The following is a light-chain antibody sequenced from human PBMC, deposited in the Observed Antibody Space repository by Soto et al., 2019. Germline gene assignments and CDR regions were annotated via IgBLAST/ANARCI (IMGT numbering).Light chain of an antibody. J-gene: IGLJ1*01. Sequence: QSVLTQPASVFGSPGQSITISCTGTSSDFGGYNFVSWYQQLPGKAPKLMIYEVTSRPSGVSNRFSGSKSGNTASLTVSGLQPEDEAEYYCSSYTTSSTVVFGTGTKVTVL. V-gene: IGLV2-14*03. CDR3: SSYTTSSTVV. CDR2: EVT. CDR1: SSDFGGYNF.